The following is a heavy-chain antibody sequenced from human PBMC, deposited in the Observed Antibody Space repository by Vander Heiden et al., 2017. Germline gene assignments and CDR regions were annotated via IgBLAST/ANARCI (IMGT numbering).Heavy chain of an antibody. CDR3: ARDGYGGNSWGWFDP. V-gene: IGHV1-2*02. Sequence: QVQLVQSGADVKKPGASVKVSCKASGYTFTAYYINWVRQAPGQGLEWLGWINPNSGETKYGQNFQGRVTMTRDTSISTAYMELSRLTSDDTAVYYCARDGYGGNSWGWFDPWGQGTLVTVSS. D-gene: IGHD4-17*01. J-gene: IGHJ5*02. CDR2: INPNSGET. CDR1: GYTFTAYY.